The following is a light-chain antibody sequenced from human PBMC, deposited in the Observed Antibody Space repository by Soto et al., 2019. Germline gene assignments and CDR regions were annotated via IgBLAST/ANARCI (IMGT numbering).Light chain of an antibody. CDR3: QQYSNSPRT. CDR2: GAS. Sequence: VLTQSPGTLSLSPGDRATLSCRASQSVSTYFAWYQQKPGQAPRLLIYGASSRATGIPARFSGSGSGTDFTLTISRLEPEDFAVYYCQQYSNSPRTVGKGTKVEI. V-gene: IGKV3-20*01. CDR1: QSVSTY. J-gene: IGKJ1*01.